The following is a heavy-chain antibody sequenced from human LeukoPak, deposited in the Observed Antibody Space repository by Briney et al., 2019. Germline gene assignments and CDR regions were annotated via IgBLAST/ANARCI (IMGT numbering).Heavy chain of an antibody. CDR2: INAGNGNT. V-gene: IGHV1-3*01. D-gene: IGHD3-10*01. Sequence: ASVKFSCKASGYTFTSYAMHWVRQAPGQRLEWMGWINAGNGNTKYSQKFQGRVTITRDTSASTAYMELSSLRSEDTAVYYCARCTYYYGSGSYYNDYYYYGMDVWGQGTTVTVSS. CDR3: ARCTYYYGSGSYYNDYYYYGMDV. J-gene: IGHJ6*02. CDR1: GYTFTSYA.